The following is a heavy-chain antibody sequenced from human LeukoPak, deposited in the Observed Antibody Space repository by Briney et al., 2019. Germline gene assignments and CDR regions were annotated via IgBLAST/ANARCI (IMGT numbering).Heavy chain of an antibody. V-gene: IGHV3-9*01. D-gene: IGHD3-9*01. J-gene: IGHJ4*02. CDR3: AKDNEYYDILTGYYRGLDY. CDR1: GFTFDDYA. CDR2: ISWNSGSI. Sequence: GGSLRLSRAASGFTFDDYAMHWVRQAPGKDLEWVSGISWNSGSIGYADSVKGRFTISRDNAKNSLYLQMNSLRAEDTALYYCAKDNEYYDILTGYYRGLDYWGQGTLVTVSS.